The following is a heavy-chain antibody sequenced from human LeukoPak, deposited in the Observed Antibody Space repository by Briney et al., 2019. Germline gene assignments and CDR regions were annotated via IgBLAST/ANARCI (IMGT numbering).Heavy chain of an antibody. V-gene: IGHV4-59*12. D-gene: IGHD3-10*01. Sequence: PSETLSLTCTVSGGSISSYYWSWIRQPPGKGLEWIGYIYYSGSTNYNPSLKSRVTISVDTSKNQFSLKLSSVTAADTAVYYCARGRATMVRGVSPYYYYGMDVWGQGTTVTVSS. J-gene: IGHJ6*02. CDR2: IYYSGST. CDR3: ARGRATMVRGVSPYYYYGMDV. CDR1: GGSISSYY.